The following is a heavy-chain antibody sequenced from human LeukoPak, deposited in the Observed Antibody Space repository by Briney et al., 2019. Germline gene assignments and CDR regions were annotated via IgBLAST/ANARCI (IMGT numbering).Heavy chain of an antibody. D-gene: IGHD3-10*01. J-gene: IGHJ4*02. V-gene: IGHV3-11*04. Sequence: GGSLRLSCAASGFTFSDYYMSWIRQAPGKGLEWVSYISSSGSTIYYADSVKGRFTISRDNAKNSLYLQMNSLRAEDTAVYYCARDSPYYYGSGSYYPAVDYWGQGTLVTVSS. CDR1: GFTFSDYY. CDR3: ARDSPYYYGSGSYYPAVDY. CDR2: ISSSGSTI.